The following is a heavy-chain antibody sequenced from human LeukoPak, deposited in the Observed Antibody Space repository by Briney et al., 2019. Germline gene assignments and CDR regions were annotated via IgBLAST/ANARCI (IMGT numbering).Heavy chain of an antibody. CDR3: ARASTTVTPDY. V-gene: IGHV3-74*01. J-gene: IGHJ4*02. CDR2: VNSDGSST. Sequence: GGPLRLSCAASGFSLSSYWMHWVRQAPGKGLVWVSRVNSDGSSTAYAGSVKGRFTVSRDNAKNTLYLRMNSVKAEDTAVYYCARASTTVTPDYWGQGTLVTVAS. D-gene: IGHD4-17*01. CDR1: GFSLSSYW.